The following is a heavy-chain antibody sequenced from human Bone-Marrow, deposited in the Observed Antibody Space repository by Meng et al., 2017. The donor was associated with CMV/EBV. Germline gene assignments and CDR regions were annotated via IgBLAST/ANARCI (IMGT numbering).Heavy chain of an antibody. J-gene: IGHJ6*02. Sequence: GESLKISCAASGFTFSSHWMTWVRQAPGKGLEWVANMNQDGSQKNYVDSVKGRFTISRDNAKNSLFLQMNSLRAEDTAVYYCARVASAGRGMDVWGQGTTVTFSS. CDR1: GFTFSSHW. CDR2: MNQDGSQK. D-gene: IGHD6-13*01. V-gene: IGHV3-7*04. CDR3: ARVASAGRGMDV.